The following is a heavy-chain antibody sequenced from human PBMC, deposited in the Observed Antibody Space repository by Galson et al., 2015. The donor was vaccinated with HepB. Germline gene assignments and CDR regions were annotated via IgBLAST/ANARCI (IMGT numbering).Heavy chain of an antibody. CDR3: ARDPPNTGDYYFDD. Sequence: SLRLSCAASGFTFSSSWMHWARQDPGKGLVWVSGINSDGSNTKYADSVKGRFTISRDNARNTLSLRMNNLRVEDTAVYYCARDPPNTGDYYFDDWGQGSLVTVSS. J-gene: IGHJ4*02. D-gene: IGHD7-27*01. V-gene: IGHV3-74*01. CDR1: GFTFSSSW. CDR2: INSDGSNT.